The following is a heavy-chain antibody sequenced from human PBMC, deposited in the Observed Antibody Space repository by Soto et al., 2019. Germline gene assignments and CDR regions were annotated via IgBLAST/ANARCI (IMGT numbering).Heavy chain of an antibody. J-gene: IGHJ6*02. V-gene: IGHV1-69*13. CDR3: ARLHSHGTYGMDV. Sequence: SVKVSCKASGGSFTYTLSWVRQAPGQGLEWMGGIIPIFGTTNYAQKFQGRVTITADESTKTAYMELSTLRSEDTAVYYCARLHSHGTYGMDVWGQGTTVTVPS. CDR1: GGSFTYT. D-gene: IGHD5-18*01. CDR2: IIPIFGTT.